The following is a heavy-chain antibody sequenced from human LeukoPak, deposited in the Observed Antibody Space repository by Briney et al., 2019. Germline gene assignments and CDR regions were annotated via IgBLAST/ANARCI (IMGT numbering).Heavy chain of an antibody. Sequence: GESLKISCKGSGHNFTNYWIGWVRQMPGQGLEWMGIIYPGDPDTTYSPSFQGQVTISADKSISTAYLQWSSLKASDTAMYYCARRRDGYNYVGTDYWGQGTLVTVSS. V-gene: IGHV5-51*01. CDR3: ARRRDGYNYVGTDY. CDR2: IYPGDPDT. CDR1: GHNFTNYW. D-gene: IGHD5-24*01. J-gene: IGHJ4*02.